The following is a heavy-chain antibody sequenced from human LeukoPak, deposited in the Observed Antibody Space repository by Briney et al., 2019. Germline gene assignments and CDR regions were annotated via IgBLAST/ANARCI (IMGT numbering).Heavy chain of an antibody. Sequence: PGGSLRLSCAASGFXFSYYGLHWVRQGPGKGLEWVAVISYDGSNKYYADSVKGRFTISRDNSKNTLYLQMNSLRAEDTAVYYCAKQCGGSDWFDAFDIWGQGTMVTVSS. CDR3: AKQCGGSDWFDAFDI. CDR1: GFXFSYYG. CDR2: ISYDGSNK. J-gene: IGHJ3*02. D-gene: IGHD6-19*01. V-gene: IGHV3-30*18.